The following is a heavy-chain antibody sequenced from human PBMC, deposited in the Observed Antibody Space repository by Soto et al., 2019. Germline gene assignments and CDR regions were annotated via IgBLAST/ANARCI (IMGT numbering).Heavy chain of an antibody. V-gene: IGHV1-46*01. CDR2: INPSGGST. D-gene: IGHD3-10*01. CDR3: AGEHLWVGELTHYGMDC. CDR1: GYTFTSYY. Sequence: ASVKVSCKASGYTFTSYYMHWVRQAPGQGLEWMGIINPSGGSTSYAQKFQGRVTMTRDTSTSTVYMELSSLRSEDTAVYYCAGEHLWVGELTHYGMDCWGQVTTVTVSS. J-gene: IGHJ6*02.